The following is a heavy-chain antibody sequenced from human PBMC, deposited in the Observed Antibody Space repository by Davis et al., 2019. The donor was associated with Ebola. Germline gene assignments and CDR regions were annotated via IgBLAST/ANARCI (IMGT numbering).Heavy chain of an antibody. CDR2: ISSSSSYI. Sequence: GESLKISCAASGFTFSSYSMNWVRQAPGKGPEWVSSISSSSSYIYYADSVKGRFTISRDNSKNTLYLQMNGLRAEDTAVYYCAKDGGLVPAAMSCDYWGQGTLVTVSS. CDR1: GFTFSSYS. J-gene: IGHJ4*02. V-gene: IGHV3-21*04. D-gene: IGHD2-2*01. CDR3: AKDGGLVPAAMSCDY.